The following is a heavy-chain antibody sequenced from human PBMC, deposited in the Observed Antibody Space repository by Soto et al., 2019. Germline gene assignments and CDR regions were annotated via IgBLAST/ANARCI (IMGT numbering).Heavy chain of an antibody. V-gene: IGHV1-2*04. CDR2: INPKSGGL. J-gene: IGHJ3*02. Sequence: QVRLVQSGAEVKKPGASVKVSCKASGYIFTGYCIHWVRQAPGQGLEWMGWINPKSGGLKYAQKLQGWVTMTRDTSISTAYMDLNRLRSDDTAVYFCARGETGVDDAFDIWGQGTMVTVSA. CDR1: GYIFTGYC. CDR3: ARGETGVDDAFDI. D-gene: IGHD7-27*01.